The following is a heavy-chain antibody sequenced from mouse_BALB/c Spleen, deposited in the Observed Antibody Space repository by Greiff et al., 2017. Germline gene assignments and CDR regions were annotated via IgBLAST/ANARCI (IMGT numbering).Heavy chain of an antibody. CDR1: GYTFTSYW. J-gene: IGHJ3*01. CDR3: ARHDYGYGFAY. CDR2: IYPGDGDT. V-gene: IGHV1-87*01. Sequence: QVQLQQSGAELARPGASVKLSCKASGYTFTSYWMQWVKQRPGQGLEWIGAIYPGDGDTRYTQKFKGKATLTADKSSSTAYMQLSSLASEDSAVYYCARHDYGYGFAYWGQGTLVTVSA. D-gene: IGHD1-2*01.